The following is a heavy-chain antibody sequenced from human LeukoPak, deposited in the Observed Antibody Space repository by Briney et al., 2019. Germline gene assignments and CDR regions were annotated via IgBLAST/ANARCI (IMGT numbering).Heavy chain of an antibody. CDR2: IYYSGST. CDR3: ARAYVFNWFDP. CDR1: GGSISNSNYY. Sequence: SETLSLTCTVSGGSISNSNYYWGWIRQPPGKGLEWIGYIYYSGSTNYNPSLKSRVTISVDTSKNQFSLKLSSVTAADTAVYYCARAYVFNWFDPWGQGTLVTVSS. J-gene: IGHJ5*02. D-gene: IGHD3/OR15-3a*01. V-gene: IGHV4-61*05.